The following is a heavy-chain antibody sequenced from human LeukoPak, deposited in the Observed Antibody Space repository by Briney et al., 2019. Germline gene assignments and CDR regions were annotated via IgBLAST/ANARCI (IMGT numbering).Heavy chain of an antibody. Sequence: PGGSLRLSCAASGFTFSSYAMSWVRQAPGKGLEWVSAISGSGGSTYYADSVKGRFTISRDNSKNTLYLQMNSLRAEETAVYYCAKKRGPVVTQIDYWGQGTLVTVSS. D-gene: IGHD4-23*01. CDR1: GFTFSSYA. CDR2: ISGSGGST. CDR3: AKKRGPVVTQIDY. J-gene: IGHJ4*02. V-gene: IGHV3-23*01.